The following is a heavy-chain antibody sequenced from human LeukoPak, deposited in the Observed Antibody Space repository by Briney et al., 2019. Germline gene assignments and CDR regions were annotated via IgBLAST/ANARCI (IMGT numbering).Heavy chain of an antibody. CDR1: VFTFSSYE. V-gene: IGHV3-48*03. CDR2: ISSSGSPI. Sequence: GGSLRLSCAASVFTFSSYEMNWVRQTPGKGLEGVSYISSSGSPIYYADSVKGRFTISRDNAKNSLYLQMNSLRAEDTAVYYCAELGITMIGGVWGKGTTVTISS. D-gene: IGHD3-10*02. J-gene: IGHJ6*04. CDR3: AELGITMIGGV.